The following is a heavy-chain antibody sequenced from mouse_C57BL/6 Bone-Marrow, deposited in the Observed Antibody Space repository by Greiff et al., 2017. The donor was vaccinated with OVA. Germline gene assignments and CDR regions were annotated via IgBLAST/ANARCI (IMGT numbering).Heavy chain of an antibody. Sequence: QVQLQQPGAELVKPGASVKLSCKASGYTFTSYWMQWVKQRPGQGLEWIGEIDPSDSYTNYNQKFKGKATLTVDPSSSTAYMQLSSLTSEDSAVYYCARDSKYEGMAYWGQGTPVTVSA. CDR3: ARDSKYEGMAY. V-gene: IGHV1-50*01. D-gene: IGHD2-5*01. CDR1: GYTFTSYW. CDR2: IDPSDSYT. J-gene: IGHJ3*01.